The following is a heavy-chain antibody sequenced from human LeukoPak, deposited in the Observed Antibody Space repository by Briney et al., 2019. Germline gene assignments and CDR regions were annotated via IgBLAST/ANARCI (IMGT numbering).Heavy chain of an antibody. J-gene: IGHJ6*03. CDR1: GGTFSSYA. CDR3: ASTIDVDIVATTGYYYYMDV. CDR2: IIPIFGTA. Sequence: SVKVSCKASGGTFSSYAISWVRQAPGQGLEWMGGIIPIFGTANYAQKFQGRVTITADESTSTAYMELSSLRSEDTAVYYCASTIDVDIVATTGYYYYMDVWGKGTTVTVSS. D-gene: IGHD5-12*01. V-gene: IGHV1-69*13.